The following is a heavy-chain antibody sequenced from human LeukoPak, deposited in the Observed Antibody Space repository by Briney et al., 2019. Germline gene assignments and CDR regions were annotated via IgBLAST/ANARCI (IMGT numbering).Heavy chain of an antibody. CDR3: AREGGEAVAGTNDY. CDR2: ISRSGSTK. Sequence: PGGSLRLSCAASGFTFSDYNMRWIRQAPGKGLEWVSSISRSGSTKYYADSVKGRFTISRDNAKNSLFLQMNSLRAEDTAVYYCAREGGEAVAGTNDYWGQGTLVTVSS. V-gene: IGHV3-11*04. D-gene: IGHD6-19*01. J-gene: IGHJ4*02. CDR1: GFTFSDYN.